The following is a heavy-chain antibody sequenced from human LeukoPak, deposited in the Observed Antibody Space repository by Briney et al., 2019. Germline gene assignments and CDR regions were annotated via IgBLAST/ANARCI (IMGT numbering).Heavy chain of an antibody. Sequence: GASVKVSCKASGYTFTSYGISWVRQAPGQGLEWMGWISAYNGNTNYAQKLQGRVTMTTDTSTSTAYMELRSLRSDDTAVYYCARVYPHYYDSSRASQKALLWDYWGQGTLVTVSS. J-gene: IGHJ4*02. V-gene: IGHV1-18*01. CDR2: ISAYNGNT. D-gene: IGHD3-22*01. CDR3: ARVYPHYYDSSRASQKALLWDY. CDR1: GYTFTSYG.